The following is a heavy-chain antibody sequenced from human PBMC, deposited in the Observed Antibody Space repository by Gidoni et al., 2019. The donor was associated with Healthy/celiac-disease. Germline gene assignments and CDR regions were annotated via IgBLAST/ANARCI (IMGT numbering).Heavy chain of an antibody. CDR3: ARDITGTTRRWFDP. Sequence: QVQLQESGPGLVKPSQTLSLTCTVSGGSISSGSYYWSWIRQPAGKGLEWIGRIYTSGSTNYNPSLKSRVTISVDTSKNQFSLKLSSVTAADTAVYYCARDITGTTRRWFDPWGQGTLVTVSS. CDR1: GGSISSGSYY. D-gene: IGHD1-7*01. J-gene: IGHJ5*02. CDR2: IYTSGST. V-gene: IGHV4-61*02.